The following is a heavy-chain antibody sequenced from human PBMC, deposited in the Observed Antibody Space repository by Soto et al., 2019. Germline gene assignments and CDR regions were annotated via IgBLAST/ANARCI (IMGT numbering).Heavy chain of an antibody. CDR1: GGSISGGGYS. V-gene: IGHV4-30-2*01. J-gene: IGHJ4*02. Sequence: SETLSLTCAVSGGSISGGGYSWSWIRQPPGKGLEWIGYIYHSGSTYYNPSLKSRVTISVDRSKNQFSLKLSSVTAADTAVYYCAREHVYADYWGQGTLVTVSS. D-gene: IGHD2-8*01. CDR2: IYHSGST. CDR3: AREHVYADY.